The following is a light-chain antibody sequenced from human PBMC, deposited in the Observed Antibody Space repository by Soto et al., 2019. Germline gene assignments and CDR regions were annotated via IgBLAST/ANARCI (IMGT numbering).Light chain of an antibody. CDR2: NNN. Sequence: QSVLTQPPSVSGAPGQGVTISCTGTSSNIGAGYDVHWYQQLPGTAPKLLIYNNNNRPSGVPDRFSGSKSGTSASLAITGLQAEDEAEYYCQSYVSSLSGWVFGGGTQLTVL. CDR1: SSNIGAGYD. J-gene: IGLJ3*02. V-gene: IGLV1-40*01. CDR3: QSYVSSLSGWV.